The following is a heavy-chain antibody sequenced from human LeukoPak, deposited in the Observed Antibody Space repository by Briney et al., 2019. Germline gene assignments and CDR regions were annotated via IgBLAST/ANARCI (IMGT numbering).Heavy chain of an antibody. CDR1: GYTFTAYI. CDR3: ARDDALTAMWEFDS. D-gene: IGHD2-21*02. CDR2: INSKSGGT. V-gene: IGHV1-2*02. Sequence: ASVKGSCKASGYTFTAYIMHWVRQAPGQGLEYMGWINSKSGGTNYAQKFGGRVTMTRDTSINTAYMELSRLGFDDTAVYYCARDDALTAMWEFDSWGQGTLVTVSS. J-gene: IGHJ4*02.